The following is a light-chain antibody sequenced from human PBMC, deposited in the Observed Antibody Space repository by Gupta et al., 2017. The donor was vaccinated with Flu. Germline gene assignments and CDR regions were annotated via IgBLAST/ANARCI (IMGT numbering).Light chain of an antibody. CDR1: NGVGGNSNS. V-gene: IGLV2-14*04. J-gene: IGLJ2*01. Sequence: NGVGGNSNSVSWYLQHTGKVPKLMIDDVSNRPAGVSNRFSGSRSGNTASLTSSELEDEDGADYDCSSDTSSSTLVFGGGTKLTVL. CDR2: DVS. CDR3: SSDTSSSTLV.